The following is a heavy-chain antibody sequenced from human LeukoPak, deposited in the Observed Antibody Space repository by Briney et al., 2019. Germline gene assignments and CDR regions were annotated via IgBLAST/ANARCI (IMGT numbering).Heavy chain of an antibody. CDR1: GYSISSGYY. D-gene: IGHD5-12*01. J-gene: IGHJ4*02. Sequence: SETLSLTCTVSGYSISSGYYWGWIRQLPGKGLEWIGSMYHRGSTYYNPSLKSRVTISVDTSKNQFSLKLNSVTAADTAVYYCAGVNQKYSGYGNFDYWGQGTLVTVSS. V-gene: IGHV4-38-2*02. CDR3: AGVNQKYSGYGNFDY. CDR2: MYHRGST.